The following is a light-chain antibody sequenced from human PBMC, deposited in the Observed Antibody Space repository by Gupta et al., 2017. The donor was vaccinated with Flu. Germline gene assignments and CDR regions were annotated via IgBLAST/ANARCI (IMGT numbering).Light chain of an antibody. Sequence: EIVLTQSPDTLSLSPGDRAALSCRASQSVSNNYLAWYQQKPGQSPRLLIYDASTRATGIPDRFSGSGSGTDFILSISRLEPEDFAVYYCQQYAGFLTFGGGTKVDIK. V-gene: IGKV3-20*01. CDR2: DAS. CDR1: QSVSNNY. CDR3: QQYAGFLT. J-gene: IGKJ4*01.